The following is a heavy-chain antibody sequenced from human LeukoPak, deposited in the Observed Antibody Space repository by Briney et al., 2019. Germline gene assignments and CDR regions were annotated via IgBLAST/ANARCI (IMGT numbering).Heavy chain of an antibody. Sequence: GGFLRLSCAASGFTFGDYAMHWVRQAPGEGLEWVSGISWNSGSIGYADSVKGRFTISRDNAKNSLYLQMNSLRAEDTALYYCAKDLFTYYYGSGSYLHGMDVWGQGTTVTVSS. CDR1: GFTFGDYA. CDR2: ISWNSGSI. CDR3: AKDLFTYYYGSGSYLHGMDV. D-gene: IGHD3-10*01. V-gene: IGHV3-9*01. J-gene: IGHJ6*02.